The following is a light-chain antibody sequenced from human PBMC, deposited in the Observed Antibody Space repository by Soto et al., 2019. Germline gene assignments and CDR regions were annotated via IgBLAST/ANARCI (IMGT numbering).Light chain of an antibody. J-gene: IGKJ1*01. CDR3: QQYNSYTWT. V-gene: IGKV1-5*03. CDR2: KAS. Sequence: DMQMTQSPSTLSASLGDRVTITCRASQGISTWLAWYQQKPGKAPKLLIYKASSLESGVPSRFSGSGSGTDFTLTISSLQPDDSATYYCQQYNSYTWTFGQGTKVDI. CDR1: QGISTW.